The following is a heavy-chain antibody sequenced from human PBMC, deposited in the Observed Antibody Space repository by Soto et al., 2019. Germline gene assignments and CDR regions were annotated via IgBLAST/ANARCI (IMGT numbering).Heavy chain of an antibody. D-gene: IGHD3-16*01. Sequence: GGSLRLSCAASGFTFSSYWMSWVRQAPGKGLEWVANIKQDGSEKYYVDSVKGRFTISRDNAKNSLYLQMNSLRAEDTAVYYCASYLYQYPPGYWGQGTLVTVSS. CDR1: GFTFSSYW. J-gene: IGHJ4*02. CDR2: IKQDGSEK. CDR3: ASYLYQYPPGY. V-gene: IGHV3-7*01.